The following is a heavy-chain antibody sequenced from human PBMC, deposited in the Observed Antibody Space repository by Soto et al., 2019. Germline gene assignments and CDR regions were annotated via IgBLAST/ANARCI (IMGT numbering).Heavy chain of an antibody. CDR2: ISSSSSTI. J-gene: IGHJ4*02. CDR3: ARDVGYCSGGSCYSHYFDY. D-gene: IGHD2-15*01. Sequence: EVQLVESGGGLVQPGGSLRLSCAASGFTFSSYSVNWVRQAPGKGLEWVSYISSSSSTIYYADSVKGRFTISRDNAKNSLYLQMNSLRAEDTAVYYCARDVGYCSGGSCYSHYFDYWGQGTLVTVSS. CDR1: GFTFSSYS. V-gene: IGHV3-48*01.